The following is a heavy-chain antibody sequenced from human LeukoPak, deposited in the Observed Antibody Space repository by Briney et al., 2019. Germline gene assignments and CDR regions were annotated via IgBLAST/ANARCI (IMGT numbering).Heavy chain of an antibody. Sequence: GGSLRLSCAASGFTFSSYAMSWVRQAPGKGLEWVSYISGSGGTTSYADSVKGRVTISRDNSKNTLYLKMNRLRSEDTAVYYCTKRDSSGSLPRLFDYWGQGTLVTVSS. J-gene: IGHJ4*02. CDR3: TKRDSSGSLPRLFDY. V-gene: IGHV3-23*01. D-gene: IGHD6-19*01. CDR1: GFTFSSYA. CDR2: ISGSGGTT.